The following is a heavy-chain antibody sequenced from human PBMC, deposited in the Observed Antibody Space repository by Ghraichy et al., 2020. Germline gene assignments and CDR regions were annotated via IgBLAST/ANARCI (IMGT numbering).Heavy chain of an antibody. CDR3: ARRNVPDL. Sequence: GGSLRLSCAASGFTFSNYAMHWVRQAPGRGLEWVAFISSDGYNKAYADSVKGRFIISRDKSKNTLFLQMDRLLFEDTAVYYCARRNVPDLWGQGMLVTVSS. V-gene: IGHV3-30*01. CDR1: GFTFSNYA. J-gene: IGHJ4*02. D-gene: IGHD3-10*02. CDR2: ISSDGYNK.